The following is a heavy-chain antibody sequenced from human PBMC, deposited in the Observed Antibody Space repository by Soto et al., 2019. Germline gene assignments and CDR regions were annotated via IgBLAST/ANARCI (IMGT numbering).Heavy chain of an antibody. CDR2: IHYTGNT. CDR3: ATSRLPYYFDN. Sequence: HVQLRESGPGLVKPSETLSLTCTVSDGSISSNYWSWIRQPPGRALEWIGYIHYTGNTNYSPSLKSRVTISLDTSKNQFSLKLNSVTAADTAVLYCATSRLPYYFDNWGQGNLVTVSS. J-gene: IGHJ4*02. D-gene: IGHD3-16*01. V-gene: IGHV4-59*01. CDR1: DGSISSNY.